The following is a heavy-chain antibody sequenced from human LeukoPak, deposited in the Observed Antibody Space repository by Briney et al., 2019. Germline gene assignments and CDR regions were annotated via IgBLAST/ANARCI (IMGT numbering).Heavy chain of an antibody. J-gene: IGHJ5*02. CDR2: VTGRGSRT. CDR3: TKREGENNGPIDR. CDR1: GFTFSSYA. V-gene: IGHV3-23*01. Sequence: PGGSLRLSCAASGFTFSSYAMSWVRQAPGKGLEWVSTVTGRGSRTYYADSVKGRFTISRDNSKSTLYLQMSSLRAEDTAVYYCTKREGENNGPIDRWGQGTLVTVSS. D-gene: IGHD5-24*01.